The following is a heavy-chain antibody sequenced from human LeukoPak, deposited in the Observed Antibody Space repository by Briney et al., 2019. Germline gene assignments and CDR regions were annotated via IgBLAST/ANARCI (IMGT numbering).Heavy chain of an antibody. Sequence: PSETLSLTCAVYGGSFSGYYWSWIRQPPGKGLEWIEEINHSGSTNYNPSLKSRVTISVDTSKNQFSLKLSSVTAADTAVYYCARRSSPTATSGVGFDPWGQGTLVTVSS. V-gene: IGHV4-34*01. CDR1: GGSFSGYY. J-gene: IGHJ5*02. CDR3: ARRSSPTATSGVGFDP. D-gene: IGHD2-2*01. CDR2: INHSGST.